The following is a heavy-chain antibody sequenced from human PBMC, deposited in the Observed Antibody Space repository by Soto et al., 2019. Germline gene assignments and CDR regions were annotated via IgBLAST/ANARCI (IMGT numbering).Heavy chain of an antibody. CDR1: GFDFKTYG. J-gene: IGHJ4*02. CDR3: VRTACVINNCSYRGVR. V-gene: IGHV3-33*01. D-gene: IGHD1-20*01. CDR2: IGFDGTNI. Sequence: GGSLRLSCVASGFDFKTYGMHWVRQAPGKGLEWVAVIGFDGTNIHYSDSVRGRFSISRDNSENTVSLQMNSLRVEDTALYYCVRTACVINNCSYRGVRWGQGALVTVS.